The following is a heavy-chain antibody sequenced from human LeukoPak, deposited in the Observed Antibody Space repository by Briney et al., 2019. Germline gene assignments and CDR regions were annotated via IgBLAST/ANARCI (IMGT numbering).Heavy chain of an antibody. CDR1: GGTFSSHA. CDR3: AREEGYSYGYYYGMDV. Sequence: ASVKVSCKASGGTFSSHAISWVRQAPGQGLEWMGRIIPILGIANYAQKFQGRVTITADKSTSTAYMELSSLRSEDTAVYYCAREEGYSYGYYYGMDVWGQGTTVTVSS. J-gene: IGHJ6*02. V-gene: IGHV1-69*04. D-gene: IGHD5-18*01. CDR2: IIPILGIA.